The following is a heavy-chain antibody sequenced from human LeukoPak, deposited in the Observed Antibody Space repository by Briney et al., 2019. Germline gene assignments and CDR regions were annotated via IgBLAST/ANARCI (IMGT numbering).Heavy chain of an antibody. J-gene: IGHJ5*02. D-gene: IGHD6-13*01. CDR3: ARVAIAAAQGRGSFNWFDP. CDR2: INSDGSST. CDR1: GFSFSDYW. V-gene: IGHV3-74*01. Sequence: GGSLRLSCAASGFSFSDYWMHWVRQAPGEGLVWVSRINSDGSSTSYADSVKGRFTISRDNAKNTLYLQMNSLRAVDTAVYYCARVAIAAAQGRGSFNWFDPWGQGALVTVSS.